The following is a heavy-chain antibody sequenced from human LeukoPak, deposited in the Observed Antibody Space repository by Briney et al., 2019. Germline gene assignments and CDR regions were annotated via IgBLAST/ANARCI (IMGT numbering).Heavy chain of an antibody. CDR3: AREVDAAAAYNWFDP. CDR2: IYYSGTT. CDR1: GDSITGYY. V-gene: IGHV4-39*07. Sequence: HPSETLSLTCSVSGDSITGYYWGWIRQPPGKGLEWIGTIYYSGTTYYNPSLKSRVTISVDTSKNQFSLRLSSVTAADTAVYYCAREVDAAAAYNWFDPWGQGTLVTVSS. J-gene: IGHJ5*02. D-gene: IGHD2-2*01.